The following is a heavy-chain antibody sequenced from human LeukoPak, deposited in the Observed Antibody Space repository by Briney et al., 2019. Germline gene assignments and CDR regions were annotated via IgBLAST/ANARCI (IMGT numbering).Heavy chain of an antibody. CDR1: GGSISSSSYY. CDR2: IYYSGST. J-gene: IGHJ5*02. V-gene: IGHV4-39*07. Sequence: SETLSLTCTVSGGSISSSSYYWGWIRQPPGKGLEWIGSIYYSGSTYYNPSLKSRVTISVDTSKSQFSLKLSSVTAADTAVYYCARGPLPGSGSSSWFDPWGQGTLVTVSS. D-gene: IGHD3-10*01. CDR3: ARGPLPGSGSSSWFDP.